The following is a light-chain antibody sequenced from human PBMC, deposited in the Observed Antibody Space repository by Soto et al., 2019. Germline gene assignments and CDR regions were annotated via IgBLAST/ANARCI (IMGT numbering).Light chain of an antibody. J-gene: IGKJ1*01. Sequence: DIVMTQSPLSLPVTPGEPASISCRSSQSLQHSNGYNYLDWYLQKPGQSPQLFIYLASNRASGVPDRFSGSGSGTDFTLKISRVEAEDVGVYYCLQALQTPAFGQGTKVEIK. CDR1: QSLQHSNGYNY. CDR3: LQALQTPA. CDR2: LAS. V-gene: IGKV2-28*01.